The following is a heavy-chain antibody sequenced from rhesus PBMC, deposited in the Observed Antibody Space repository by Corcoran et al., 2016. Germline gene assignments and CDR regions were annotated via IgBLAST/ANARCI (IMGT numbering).Heavy chain of an antibody. D-gene: IGHD3-16*01. CDR3: ARDLGSGSYYNHDAFDF. CDR2: IYGSGGGT. V-gene: IGHV4-106*01. Sequence: QVQLQESGPGLVKPSETLSLTCAVSGGSISDDYYWSWIRQPPGKGLEWIGYIYGSGGGTNYNPSRKTRVTISIDTSKNQFSLKLSSVTAADTAVYYCARDLGSGSYYNHDAFDFWGQGLRVTVSS. J-gene: IGHJ3*01. CDR1: GGSISDDYY.